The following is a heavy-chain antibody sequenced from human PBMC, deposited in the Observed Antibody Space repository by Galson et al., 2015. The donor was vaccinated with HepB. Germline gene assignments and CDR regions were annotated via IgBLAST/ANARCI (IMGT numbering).Heavy chain of an antibody. J-gene: IGHJ4*02. CDR1: GFTFSSYA. CDR2: ISYDGSNK. Sequence: SLRLSCAASGFTFSSYAMHWVRQAPGKGLEWVAVISYDGSNKYYADSVKGRFTISRDNSKNTLYLQMNSLRAEDTAVYYCAKDWGSTTVVTYNFDYWGQGTLVTVSS. V-gene: IGHV3-30*04. D-gene: IGHD4-23*01. CDR3: AKDWGSTTVVTYNFDY.